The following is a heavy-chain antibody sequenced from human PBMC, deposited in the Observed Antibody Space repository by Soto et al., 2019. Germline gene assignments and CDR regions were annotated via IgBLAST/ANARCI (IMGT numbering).Heavy chain of an antibody. D-gene: IGHD3-10*01. CDR3: AKDQDRVRGVITPSRYYYGMDV. Sequence: EVQLLESGGGLVQPGGSLRLSCAASGFTFSSYAMSWVRQAPGKGLEWVSAISGSGGSTYYADSVKGRFTISRDNSKNTLYLQMNSLRAEDTAVYYCAKDQDRVRGVITPSRYYYGMDVWGQGTTVTVSS. J-gene: IGHJ6*02. V-gene: IGHV3-23*01. CDR2: ISGSGGST. CDR1: GFTFSSYA.